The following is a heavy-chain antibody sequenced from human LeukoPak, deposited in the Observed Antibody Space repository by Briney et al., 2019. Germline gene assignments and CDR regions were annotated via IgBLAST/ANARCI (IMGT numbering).Heavy chain of an antibody. CDR3: ARAGTRRYYYYGMDV. V-gene: IGHV4-59*12. D-gene: IGHD6-19*01. Sequence: KASETLSLTCTVSGGSISSYYWNWIRQPPGKGLEWIGYIYYSGSTNYSPSLKSRVTISVDTSKNQISLKLSSVTAADTAVYYCARAGTRRYYYYGMDVWGQGTTVTVSS. J-gene: IGHJ6*02. CDR1: GGSISSYY. CDR2: IYYSGST.